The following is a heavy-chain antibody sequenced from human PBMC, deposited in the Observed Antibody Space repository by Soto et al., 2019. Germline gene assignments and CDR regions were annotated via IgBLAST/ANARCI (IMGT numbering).Heavy chain of an antibody. V-gene: IGHV4-31*02. CDR3: ASDTSGASVYYTPNWFAL. Sequence: GDCRSWKQQNPGKGLEWIGYIYYSGSTYYNPSLKSRVTISVDTSKNQFSLKLSSVTAADTAVYYCASDTSGASVYYTPNWFALWVQGTLVTV. CDR2: IYYSGST. CDR1: GDC. J-gene: IGHJ5*02. D-gene: IGHD3-3*01.